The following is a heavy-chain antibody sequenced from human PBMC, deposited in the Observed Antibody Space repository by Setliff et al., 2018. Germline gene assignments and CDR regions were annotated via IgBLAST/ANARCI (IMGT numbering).Heavy chain of an antibody. CDR1: GHTFITFG. D-gene: IGHD3-22*01. CDR2: ISAYSDDT. V-gene: IGHV1-18*01. J-gene: IGHJ4*02. Sequence: ASVKVSCKASGHTFITFGISWVRQAPGQGLEWMGWISAYSDDTKYAEKFQGRVTMTMDTSTGTAYMELRSLRSDDAAVYICAYDSSGYYPGYWGQGTLVTVSS. CDR3: AYDSSGYYPGY.